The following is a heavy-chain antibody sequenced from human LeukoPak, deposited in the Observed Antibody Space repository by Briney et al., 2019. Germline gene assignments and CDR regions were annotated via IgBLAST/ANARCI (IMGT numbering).Heavy chain of an antibody. CDR2: IYDSGGT. CDR1: GGSISSSY. CDR3: ARGGGYSYGYGMDV. D-gene: IGHD5-18*01. Sequence: SETLSLTCTVSGGSISSSYWSWIRQPPGKGLEWIGYIYDSGGTKYNPSLKRRVAISVDTPKNQFSLNPNSVPAADTAGYYCARGGGYSYGYGMDVWGQGTTVTVSS. V-gene: IGHV4-59*08. J-gene: IGHJ6*02.